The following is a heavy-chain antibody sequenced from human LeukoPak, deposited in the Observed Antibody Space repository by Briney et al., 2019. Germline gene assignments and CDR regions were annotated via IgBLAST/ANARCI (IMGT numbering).Heavy chain of an antibody. J-gene: IGHJ4*02. CDR1: GFTFSSYA. CDR2: ISGSGGST. V-gene: IGHV3-23*01. Sequence: PGGSLRLSCAASGFTFSSYAMSWVRQAPGKGLEWVSAISGSGGSTYYADSVKGRFTISRDNSKNTLYLQMNSLRAGDTAVYYCAKDVLWLQSSHFGYWGQGTLVTVSS. CDR3: AKDVLWLQSSHFGY. D-gene: IGHD5-24*01.